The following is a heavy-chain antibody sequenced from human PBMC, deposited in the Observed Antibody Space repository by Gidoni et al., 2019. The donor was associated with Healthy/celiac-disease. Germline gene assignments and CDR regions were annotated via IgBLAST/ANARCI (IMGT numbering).Heavy chain of an antibody. CDR3: AKVLYYYGSGSYLDY. CDR1: GFTFSSYG. Sequence: LSCAASGFTFSSYGMHWVRQAPGKGLEWVAVISDDGSNKYYADSVKGRFTISRDNSKNTLYLQMNSLRAEDTAVYYCAKVLYYYGSGSYLDYWGQGTLVTVSS. J-gene: IGHJ4*02. V-gene: IGHV3-30*18. D-gene: IGHD3-10*01. CDR2: ISDDGSNK.